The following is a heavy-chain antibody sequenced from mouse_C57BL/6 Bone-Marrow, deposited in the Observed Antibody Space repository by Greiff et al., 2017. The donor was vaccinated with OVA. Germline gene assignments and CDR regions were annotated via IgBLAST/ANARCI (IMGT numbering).Heavy chain of an antibody. CDR2: IDPSDSYT. J-gene: IGHJ1*03. Sequence: QVQLQQPGAELVMPGASVKLSCKASGYTFTSYWMHWVKPRPGQGLEWIGEIDPSDSYTNYNQKFKGKSTLTVDKSSSTAYMQLSSLTSEDSAVYYCARNGFSNWYFDVWGTGTTVTVSS. D-gene: IGHD1-1*01. V-gene: IGHV1-69*01. CDR1: GYTFTSYW. CDR3: ARNGFSNWYFDV.